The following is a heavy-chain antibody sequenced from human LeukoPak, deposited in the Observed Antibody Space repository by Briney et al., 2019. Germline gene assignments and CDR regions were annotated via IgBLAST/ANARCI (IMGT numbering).Heavy chain of an antibody. D-gene: IGHD7-27*01. CDR2: IRQDGSDK. Sequence: GGSLRLSCAASGFTFSSYWMSWVRPAPGKGLEWVANIRQDGSDKYYVDSVKGRFTISRDNAKNTLYLQMNSLRAEDTAVYYCATSLGPLTEYWGQGTLVTVSS. CDR1: GFTFSSYW. V-gene: IGHV3-7*01. CDR3: ATSLGPLTEY. J-gene: IGHJ4*02.